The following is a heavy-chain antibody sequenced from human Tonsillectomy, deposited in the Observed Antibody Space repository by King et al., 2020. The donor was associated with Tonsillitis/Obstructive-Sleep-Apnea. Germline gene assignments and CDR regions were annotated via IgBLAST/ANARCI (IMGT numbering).Heavy chain of an antibody. J-gene: IGHJ5*01. CDR1: GESFSGHY. Sequence: VQLQQWGAGLLKPSETLSLTCAVYGESFSGHYWSWIRQSPGKGLEWIGEINHSGSTNYNPSLKSRVGISVDTSRNQFSLKLNSVTAADTALYYCARQDVEARRFDSWGQGTLVTVS. CDR3: ARQDVEARRFDS. CDR2: INHSGST. V-gene: IGHV4-34*01. D-gene: IGHD6-6*01.